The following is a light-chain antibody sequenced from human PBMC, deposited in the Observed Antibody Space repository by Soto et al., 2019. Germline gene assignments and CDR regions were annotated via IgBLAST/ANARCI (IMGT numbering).Light chain of an antibody. V-gene: IGKV3-15*01. CDR1: QNINSN. Sequence: EIVMTQSPATLSVSPGERATLSCRASQNINSNLAWYQQKPGQAPRLLIYGASTRATGIPARFSGSGSGTEFTLTISSLQSEDFAVYYCQQYNNWPETFGQGTKVEIK. CDR2: GAS. CDR3: QQYNNWPET. J-gene: IGKJ1*01.